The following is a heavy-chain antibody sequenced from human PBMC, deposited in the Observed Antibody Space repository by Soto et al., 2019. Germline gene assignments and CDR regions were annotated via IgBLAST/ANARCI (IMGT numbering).Heavy chain of an antibody. V-gene: IGHV4-39*01. CDR2: IYYSGRT. CDR1: GESISSSSYY. D-gene: IGHD2-21*01. Sequence: SETLSLTCIVSGESISSSSYYWGWIRQPPGKGLEWIGSIYYSGRTYYNPSFKSRVTISIDTSKNQFSLKLSSVTATDTAVYYCARQRTTVVIQAYFDHWRQGALVTVSS. CDR3: ARQRTTVVIQAYFDH. J-gene: IGHJ4*02.